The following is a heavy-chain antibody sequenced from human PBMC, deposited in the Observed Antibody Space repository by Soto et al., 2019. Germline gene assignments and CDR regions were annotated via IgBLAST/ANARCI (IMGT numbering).Heavy chain of an antibody. V-gene: IGHV4-59*01. J-gene: IGHJ6*02. CDR1: GGSISSYY. CDR3: ARDRQQDSSLDSTDYYGMDV. Sequence: PEALSVTCTVSGGSISSYYWSWIRQPPGKGLEWIGYIYYSGSTNYNPSLKSRVTISVDTPKHQFSLKLSSVPAADTAVYYCARDRQQDSSLDSTDYYGMDVWDQGPTVTVS. CDR2: IYYSGST. D-gene: IGHD6-13*01.